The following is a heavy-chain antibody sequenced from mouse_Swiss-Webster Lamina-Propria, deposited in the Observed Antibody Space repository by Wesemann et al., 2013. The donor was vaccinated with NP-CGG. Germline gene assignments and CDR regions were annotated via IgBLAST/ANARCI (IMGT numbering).Heavy chain of an antibody. D-gene: IGHD2-12*01. V-gene: IGHV5-17*02. CDR1: GFTFSSFG. J-gene: IGHJ4*01. CDR3: ARLRHYAMDY. CDR2: ISSGSSTI. Sequence: DVQLVESGGGLVQPGGSRKLSCAASGFTFSSFGMHWVRQAPEKGLEWVAYISSGSSTIYYADTVKGRFTISRDNPKNTLFLQMTSLRSEDTAMYYCARLRHYAMDYWGQGTSVTVSS.